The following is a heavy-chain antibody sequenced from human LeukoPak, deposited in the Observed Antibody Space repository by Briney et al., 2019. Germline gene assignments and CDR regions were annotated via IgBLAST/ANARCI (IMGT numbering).Heavy chain of an antibody. CDR3: ARSCRILDIVATIRARLGGSGFDI. D-gene: IGHD5-12*01. CDR1: GGSISSSSYY. J-gene: IGHJ3*02. CDR2: IYYSGST. Sequence: SETLSLTCTVSGGSISSSSYYWGWIRQPPGKGLEWIGSIYYSGSTYYNPSLKSRVTISVDTSKNQFSLKLSSVTVADKAVYYCARSCRILDIVATIRARLGGSGFDIWGQGTMVTVSS. V-gene: IGHV4-39*07.